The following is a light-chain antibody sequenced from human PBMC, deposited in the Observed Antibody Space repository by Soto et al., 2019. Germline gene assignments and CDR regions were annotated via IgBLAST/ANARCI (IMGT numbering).Light chain of an antibody. CDR3: QQYISTPIT. Sequence: DIVMTQSPDSLAVSLGETATINCKSSQSLLYSSNNRNYLVWYQHKPGQPPKLLIYWASTRELGVSDRFSGSGSGTDFTLTISRLQAEDVAVYYCQQYISTPITFGQGTRVEIK. CDR1: QSLLYSSNNRNY. CDR2: WAS. J-gene: IGKJ5*01. V-gene: IGKV4-1*01.